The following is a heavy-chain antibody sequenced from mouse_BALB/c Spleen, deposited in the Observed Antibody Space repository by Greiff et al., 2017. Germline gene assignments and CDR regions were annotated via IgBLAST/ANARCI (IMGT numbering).Heavy chain of an antibody. CDR3: TRRGGYDYGGMDY. J-gene: IGHJ4*01. V-gene: IGHV1S127*01. CDR1: GYTFTSYW. D-gene: IGHD2-4*01. Sequence: QVQLQQPGAELVKPGASVKMSCKASGYTFTSYWMHWVKQRPGQGLEWIGVIDPSDSYTSYNQKFKGKATLTVDTSSSTAYMQLSSLTSEDSAVYYCTRRGGYDYGGMDYWGQGTSVTVSS. CDR2: IDPSDSYT.